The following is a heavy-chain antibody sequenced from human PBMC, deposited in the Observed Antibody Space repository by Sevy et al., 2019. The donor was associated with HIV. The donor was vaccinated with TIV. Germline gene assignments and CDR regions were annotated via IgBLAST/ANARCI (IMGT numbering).Heavy chain of an antibody. V-gene: IGHV3-21*01. D-gene: IGHD3-22*01. CDR1: GFTFSVYS. J-gene: IGHJ6*02. CDR2: ISCSFYI. Sequence: GESLKISCAASGFTFSVYSMNWVRQAPGKGLEWVSSISCSFYINCADSVKGRFSISRDNAKNSLYLQMNSLRADDTAVYYCVQEIGAKNHVWGQGTTVTVSS. CDR3: VQEIGAKNHV.